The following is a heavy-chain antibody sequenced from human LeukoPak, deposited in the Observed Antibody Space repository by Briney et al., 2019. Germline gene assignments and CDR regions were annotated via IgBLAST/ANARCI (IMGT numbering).Heavy chain of an antibody. J-gene: IGHJ3*02. CDR2: ISYIGST. CDR1: DNSFSSHY. Sequence: SETLSLTCAVSDNSFSSHYWTWIRQPPGKGLEWIGYISYIGSTNYNPSLKSRVTISIDTSRNQFSLRLSSVTAADTAVYYCARDLVTVTKGFDIWGQGTMVSVSS. CDR3: ARDLVTVTKGFDI. D-gene: IGHD4-17*01. V-gene: IGHV4-59*11.